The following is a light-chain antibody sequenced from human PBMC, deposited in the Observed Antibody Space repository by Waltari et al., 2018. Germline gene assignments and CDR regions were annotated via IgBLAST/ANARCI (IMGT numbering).Light chain of an antibody. J-gene: IGKJ2*01. CDR1: HSVLHSSNNKNY. Sequence: DIVMTQSPDSLAVSLGERATLNCKSSHSVLHSSNNKNYFAWHQQKPGQPPKLLIYWASTRESGVPDRFSGSGSGTDFTLTISSLQAEDVAVYYCQQYYDIPYTFGQGTKLEI. V-gene: IGKV4-1*01. CDR3: QQYYDIPYT. CDR2: WAS.